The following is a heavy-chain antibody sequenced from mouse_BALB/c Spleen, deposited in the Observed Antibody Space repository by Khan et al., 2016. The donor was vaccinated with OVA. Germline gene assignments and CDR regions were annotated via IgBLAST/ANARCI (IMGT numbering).Heavy chain of an antibody. CDR3: ARIKKIVATYFDY. D-gene: IGHD1-1*01. CDR1: GYTFTSYW. V-gene: IGHV1S81*02. CDR2: TNPTNGRT. Sequence: QVQLQQSGAELVKAGASVKMSCKASGYTFTSYWMHWVKQRLGQGLEWFAETNPTNGRTYYNEKFKSKATLTVDKSPSSAYMLLSGPTFDDSAVYYCARIKKIVATYFDYWRQGTTLTVSS. J-gene: IGHJ2*01.